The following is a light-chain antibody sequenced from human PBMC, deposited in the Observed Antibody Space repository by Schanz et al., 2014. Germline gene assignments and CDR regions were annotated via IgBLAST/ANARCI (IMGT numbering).Light chain of an antibody. CDR2: GAS. CDR1: QSVSSN. Sequence: EIVMTQSPATLSVSPGERATLSCRASQSVSSNLAWYQQKPGQAPRLLIYGASTRATGLPARFSGSGSGTDFTLTISRLKPEDFAVYYCQQYDTSPRWTFGQGTKV. V-gene: IGKV3-15*01. J-gene: IGKJ1*01. CDR3: QQYDTSPRWT.